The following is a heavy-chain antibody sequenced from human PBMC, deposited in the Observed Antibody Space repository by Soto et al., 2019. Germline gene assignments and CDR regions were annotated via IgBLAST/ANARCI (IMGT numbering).Heavy chain of an antibody. CDR1: GYTFTGYY. CDR2: VNPNSGGT. D-gene: IGHD6-6*01. Sequence: GASVKVSCKASGYTFTGYYIHWVRQAPGQGAEGVGWVNPNSGGTNYAQKFQGWVTMTRDTSISTAYMELSRLRSDDTAVYYCARELGIWDQLQPSSSYDNYYYYYGMDVWGQGTTVTVSS. CDR3: ARELGIWDQLQPSSSYDNYYYYYGMDV. J-gene: IGHJ6*02. V-gene: IGHV1-2*04.